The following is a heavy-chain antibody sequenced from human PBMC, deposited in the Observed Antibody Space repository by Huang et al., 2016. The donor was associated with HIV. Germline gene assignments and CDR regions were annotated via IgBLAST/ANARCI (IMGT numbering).Heavy chain of an antibody. CDR2: IYPADSDT. Sequence: EVQLVQSEAEVKKPGESLKISCRGSGYSFTNYWIGWVRQRPGEGLECMGVIYPADSDTRYSPSFQGQVTFSADKSTRTAYLQWSSLQASDTAIYYCARSEVLVTAVPFDHWGQGTLVTVSS. J-gene: IGHJ4*02. CDR1: GYSFTNYW. CDR3: ARSEVLVTAVPFDH. D-gene: IGHD2-21*02. V-gene: IGHV5-51*03.